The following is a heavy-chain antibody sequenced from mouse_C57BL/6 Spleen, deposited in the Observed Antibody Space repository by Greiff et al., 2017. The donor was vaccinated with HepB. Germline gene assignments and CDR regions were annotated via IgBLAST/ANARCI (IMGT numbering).Heavy chain of an antibody. CDR2: INPSSGYT. CDR3: ARGTTVGGYFDY. D-gene: IGHD1-1*01. Sequence: VQLQQSGAELAKPGASVKLSCKASGYTFTSYWMHWVKQRPGQGLEWIGYINPSSGYTKYNQKFKDKATLTADNSSSTAYMQLSSLTYEDSAVYYCARGTTVGGYFDYWGQGTTLTVSS. J-gene: IGHJ2*01. V-gene: IGHV1-7*01. CDR1: GYTFTSYW.